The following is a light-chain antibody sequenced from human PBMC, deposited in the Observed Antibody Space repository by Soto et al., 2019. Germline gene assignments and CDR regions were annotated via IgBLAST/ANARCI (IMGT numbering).Light chain of an antibody. CDR1: QSVSSN. J-gene: IGKJ2*01. CDR2: GAS. V-gene: IGKV3-15*01. CDR3: QQDNKWPPYT. Sequence: EIVMTQSPANLSVSPGERATLSCRASQSVSSNLAWYQQKPGQGPRLLIYGASTRATSIPARVSGSGSGTEFTLTINSLQSEDFAVYYCQQDNKWPPYTFGQGTKLEIK.